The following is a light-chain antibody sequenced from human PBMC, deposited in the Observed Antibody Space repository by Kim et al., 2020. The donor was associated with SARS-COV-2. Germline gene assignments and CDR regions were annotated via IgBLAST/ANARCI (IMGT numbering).Light chain of an antibody. Sequence: EIVLTQSPGTLSLSPGETATLSCRASQSVSSNLAWYQQKPGQAPRLLIYDASNMATGIPARFSGSGSGTDFTLTVSSLEPEDFAVYYCQQRSKWPLTFGGGTKVDIK. J-gene: IGKJ4*01. CDR2: DAS. CDR1: QSVSSN. V-gene: IGKV3-11*01. CDR3: QQRSKWPLT.